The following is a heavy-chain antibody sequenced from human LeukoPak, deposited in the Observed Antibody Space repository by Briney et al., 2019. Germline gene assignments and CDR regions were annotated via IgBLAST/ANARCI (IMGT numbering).Heavy chain of an antibody. CDR1: GYTFTGYY. J-gene: IGHJ5*02. Sequence: GASVKVSCKASGYTFTGYYMHWVRQAPGQGLEWKGWINPNSGGTNYAQTFQGRVTMTRDTSISTAYMELSRLRSGDTAVYYCARDSGEYSSSSRRSRRNWFDPWGQGTLVTVSS. D-gene: IGHD6-6*01. V-gene: IGHV1-2*02. CDR2: INPNSGGT. CDR3: ARDSGEYSSSSRRSRRNWFDP.